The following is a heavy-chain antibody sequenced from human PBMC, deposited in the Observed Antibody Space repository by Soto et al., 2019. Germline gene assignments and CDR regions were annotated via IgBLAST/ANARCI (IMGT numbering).Heavy chain of an antibody. J-gene: IGHJ5*02. CDR3: ARVRYYYNSTGHPAYNWFDP. CDR2: IIPILVTA. V-gene: IGHV1-69*01. D-gene: IGHD3-22*01. Sequence: QVQLVQSGAEVKKPGSSVKVSCTASGGTFSSFVIGWVRQAPGQGLEWVGGIIPILVTAKYAQKFQGRVTITADEVTSIAYMELSSLRPEDTAVYFCARVRYYYNSTGHPAYNWFDPWGQGTLVTVSS. CDR1: GGTFSSFV.